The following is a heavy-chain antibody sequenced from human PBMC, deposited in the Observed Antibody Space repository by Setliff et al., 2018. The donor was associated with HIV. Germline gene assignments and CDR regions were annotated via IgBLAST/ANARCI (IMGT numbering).Heavy chain of an antibody. CDR1: GFSLSPRGMS. CDR3: VHRVVWGGLDV. J-gene: IGHJ6*02. V-gene: IGHV2-70*12. CDR2: IQWNDAN. D-gene: IGHD2-8*02. Sequence: SGPTLVNPTQTLTLTCTFSGFSLSPRGMSVSWIRQPPGKGLEWLAVIQWNDANHYSPSLKTRLSITKDTSKNQMVLTMTNMDPVDTATYYCVHRVVWGGLDVWGQGTTVTVSS.